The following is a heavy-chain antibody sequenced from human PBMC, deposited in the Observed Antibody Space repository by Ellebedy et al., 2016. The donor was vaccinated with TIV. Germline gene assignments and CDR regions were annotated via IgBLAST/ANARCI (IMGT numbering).Heavy chain of an antibody. CDR2: MNPNSGNT. CDR3: ARVRDNSWYY. CDR1: GYTFTSYD. J-gene: IGHJ4*02. V-gene: IGHV1-8*03. D-gene: IGHD6-13*01. Sequence: ASVKVSCKASGYTFTSYDINWVRQATGQGLEWMGWMNPNSGNTGYAHKFQGRVTITRNTSISKAYMELSSLRSEDTAVYYCARVRDNSWYYWGQGTLVTVSS.